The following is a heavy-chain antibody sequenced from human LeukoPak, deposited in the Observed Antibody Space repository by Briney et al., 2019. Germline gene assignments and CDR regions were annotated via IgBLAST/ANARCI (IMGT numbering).Heavy chain of an antibody. D-gene: IGHD3-10*02. V-gene: IGHV1-2*02. J-gene: IGHJ4*02. CDR1: GHTFTGYY. CDR2: MNPNVGGA. Sequence: ASVKVSCKSSGHTFTGYYVYWVRQAPGQGLEWMGWMNPNVGGANFPQKFQGRVTVSSDPAISAAYMELRRLRSDDTAVYYCARGVFGESLESWGQGTLVTVSS. CDR3: ARGVFGESLES.